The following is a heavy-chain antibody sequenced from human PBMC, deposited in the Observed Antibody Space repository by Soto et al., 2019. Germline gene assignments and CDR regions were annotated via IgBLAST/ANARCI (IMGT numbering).Heavy chain of an antibody. Sequence: PXGSLRLSCTTSGFTVSSSHMSWVRQAPGKGLDWVSVIYSGGNSYYAVSVQGRFTISRDNSKNTVYLQMNSLRGEDTAIYYCARLGPYGSETYSFRYNWFDPWGQVTLVTVSS. D-gene: IGHD3-10*01. CDR2: IYSGGNS. J-gene: IGHJ5*02. V-gene: IGHV3-53*01. CDR3: ARLGPYGSETYSFRYNWFDP. CDR1: GFTVSSSH.